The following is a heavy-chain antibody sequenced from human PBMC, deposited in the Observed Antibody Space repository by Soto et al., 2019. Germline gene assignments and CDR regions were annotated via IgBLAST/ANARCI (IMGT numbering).Heavy chain of an antibody. J-gene: IGHJ4*02. CDR3: ARVSASSSGYNPPYYFDY. CDR1: GDSVSSNSDA. Sequence: SQTLSLTCALSGDSVSSNSDAWNWIRQSPSRGLEWLGRTYYRSKWYNDYAVSVKSRITINPDTSKNQFSLQLNSVTPEDTAVYYCARVSASSSGYNPPYYFDYWGQGTLVTVSS. D-gene: IGHD6-13*01. CDR2: TYYRSKWYN. V-gene: IGHV6-1*01.